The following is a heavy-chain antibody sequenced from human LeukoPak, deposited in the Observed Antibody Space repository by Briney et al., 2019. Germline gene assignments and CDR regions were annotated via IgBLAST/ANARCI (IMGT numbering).Heavy chain of an antibody. D-gene: IGHD3-10*01. Sequence: GGSLRLSCAASGFTFASYAMNWVRQGPGRGLEWVSGISDSGGTTYYADSVKGRFTISRDNSKNTLYLQVNSLRVEDTAVYFCAKGSAGEVRGVTSLFYYGMDVWGQGTTVTVSS. CDR2: ISDSGGTT. CDR1: GFTFASYA. J-gene: IGHJ6*02. V-gene: IGHV3-23*01. CDR3: AKGSAGEVRGVTSLFYYGMDV.